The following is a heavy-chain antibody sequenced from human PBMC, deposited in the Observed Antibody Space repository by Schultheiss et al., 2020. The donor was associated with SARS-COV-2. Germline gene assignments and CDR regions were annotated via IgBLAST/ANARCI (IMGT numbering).Heavy chain of an antibody. CDR1: GGSISSSSYY. V-gene: IGHV4-61*05. CDR2: IYYSGST. J-gene: IGHJ6*02. Sequence: SETLSLTCTVSGGSISSSSYYWGWIRQPPGKGLEWIGYIYYSGSTNYNPSLKSRVTISVDTSKNQFSLQLNSVTPEDTAVYYCARERMIVVVITTSGMDVWGQGTTVTVSS. D-gene: IGHD3-22*01. CDR3: ARERMIVVVITTSGMDV.